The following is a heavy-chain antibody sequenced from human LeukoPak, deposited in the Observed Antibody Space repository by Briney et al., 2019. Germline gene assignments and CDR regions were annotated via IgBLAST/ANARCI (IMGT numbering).Heavy chain of an antibody. CDR1: GGSITNNF. Sequence: SGTLSLTCTVSGGSITNNFWNWVRQPPGRGLEWIGYIYYTGTTNYNPSLKSRVTMSVDTSKNQFSLQLSSVTAADTAVYYCARRGSAYTTDFWGQGTLVTVSS. CDR2: IYYTGTT. CDR3: ARRGSAYTTDF. D-gene: IGHD1-1*01. V-gene: IGHV4-59*08. J-gene: IGHJ4*02.